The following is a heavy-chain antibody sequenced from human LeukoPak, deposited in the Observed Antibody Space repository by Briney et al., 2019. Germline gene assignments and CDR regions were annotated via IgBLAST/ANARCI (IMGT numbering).Heavy chain of an antibody. D-gene: IGHD4-11*01. CDR1: GYTFTCYY. CDR2: INPNSGGT. Sequence: ASVKVSCKASGYTFTCYYMHWVRQAPGQGLEWMGWINPNSGGTNYAQKFQGRVTMTRDTSISTAYMELSRLRSDDTAVYYCASMTTVTTGFDPWGQGTLVTVSS. CDR3: ASMTTVTTGFDP. J-gene: IGHJ5*02. V-gene: IGHV1-2*02.